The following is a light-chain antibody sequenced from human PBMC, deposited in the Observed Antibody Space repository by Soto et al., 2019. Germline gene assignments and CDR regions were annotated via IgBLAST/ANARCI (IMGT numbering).Light chain of an antibody. J-gene: IGKJ1*01. CDR1: PGISTN. Sequence: EIVMTQSPATLSVSPGERATLSCRASPGISTNLAWYQQKPGQAPRLLIYGASTRATGIPARFSGSGSGTDFTLTISSLQSEDVAVYYCQQYDNWPPWTVGQGTKVEIK. V-gene: IGKV3-15*01. CDR2: GAS. CDR3: QQYDNWPPWT.